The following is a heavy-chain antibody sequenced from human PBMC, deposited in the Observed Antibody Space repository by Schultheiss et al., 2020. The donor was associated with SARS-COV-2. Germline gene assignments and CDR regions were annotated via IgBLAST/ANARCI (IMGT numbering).Heavy chain of an antibody. Sequence: SQTLSLTCAVYGGSFSGYYWSWIRQPPGKGLEWIGEINHSGSTNYNPSLKSRVTISVDTSKNQFSLKLSSVTAADTAVYYCARLGYGDGGYWGQGTLVTVSS. CDR2: INHSGST. J-gene: IGHJ4*02. CDR1: GGSFSGYY. V-gene: IGHV4-34*01. D-gene: IGHD4-17*01. CDR3: ARLGYGDGGY.